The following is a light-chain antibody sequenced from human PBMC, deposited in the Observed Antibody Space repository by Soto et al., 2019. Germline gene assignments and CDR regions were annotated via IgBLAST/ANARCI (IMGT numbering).Light chain of an antibody. CDR1: QAISSY. V-gene: IGKV1-8*01. J-gene: IGKJ2*01. CDR3: QQYYGFPYT. Sequence: AIRMTQSPSSFSASTGDRVTITCRASQAISSYLAWYQQKPGKAPKLLIYAATTLQSGVPSRFSGSGSGTDFTLIISCLQSEDFANYYCQQYYGFPYTFGQGTKLEIK. CDR2: AAT.